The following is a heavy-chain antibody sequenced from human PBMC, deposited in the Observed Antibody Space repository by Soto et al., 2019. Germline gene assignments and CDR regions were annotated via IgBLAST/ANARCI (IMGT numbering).Heavy chain of an antibody. CDR3: ESGWFGEFVYYFDY. CDR2: ISVYNGNT. CDR1: GYTFTSYG. J-gene: IGHJ4*02. D-gene: IGHD3-10*01. Sequence: ASVKVSCKASGYTFTSYGISWVRQAPGQGLEWMGWISVYNGNTNYAQKLQGRVTMTTDTSTSTAYMELRSLRSDDTAVYYCESGWFGEFVYYFDYWGQGTLVTVSS. V-gene: IGHV1-18*01.